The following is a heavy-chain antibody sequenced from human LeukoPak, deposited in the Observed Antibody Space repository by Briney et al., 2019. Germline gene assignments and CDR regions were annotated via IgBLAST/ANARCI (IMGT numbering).Heavy chain of an antibody. D-gene: IGHD5-24*01. J-gene: IGHJ4*02. Sequence: GGSLRLSCAASGFTFSNAWMSWVRQAPGKGLEWVSGIIPSGHTTYYADSVRGRFTISRDNSRNTLYLQMNSLRAEDTAIYYCAKDDRWLQFCCWGQGTLVTVSA. CDR2: IIPSGHTT. CDR1: GFTFSNAW. CDR3: AKDDRWLQFCC. V-gene: IGHV3-23*01.